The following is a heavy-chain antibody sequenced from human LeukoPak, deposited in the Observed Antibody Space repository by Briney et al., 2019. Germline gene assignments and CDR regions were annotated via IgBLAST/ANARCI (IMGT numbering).Heavy chain of an antibody. D-gene: IGHD2-21*01. CDR3: AKDFRIGYSAHFDY. CDR2: IYENGGTS. V-gene: IGHV3-23*01. Sequence: GGSLRLSCVGSGFTFRSHAMSWVRQAPEKGLEFVSGIYENGGTSYYADSVKGRFSISRDNSKNTLYLQMDSLRGEDTAVYYCAKDFRIGYSAHFDYWGQGALVTVSS. CDR1: GFTFRSHA. J-gene: IGHJ4*02.